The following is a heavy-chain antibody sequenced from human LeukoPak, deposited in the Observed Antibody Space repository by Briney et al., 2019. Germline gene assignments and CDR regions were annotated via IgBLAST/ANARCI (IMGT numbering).Heavy chain of an antibody. V-gene: IGHV3-53*04. J-gene: IGHJ2*01. Sequence: GGSLRLSCAASGFTVSSNYMSWVRQAPGKGLEWVSVIYSGGSTYYADSVKGRFTISRHNSKNTLYLQMNSPRAEDTAVYYCAREREAAAGLNWYFDLWGRGTLVTVSS. D-gene: IGHD6-13*01. CDR1: GFTVSSNY. CDR2: IYSGGST. CDR3: AREREAAAGLNWYFDL.